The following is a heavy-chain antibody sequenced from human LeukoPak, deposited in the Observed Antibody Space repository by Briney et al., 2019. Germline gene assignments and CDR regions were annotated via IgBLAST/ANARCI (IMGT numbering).Heavy chain of an antibody. CDR1: GFTFNTYS. CDR3: ARGRDLFDS. Sequence: GGSLRLSCVASGFTFNTYSMNWFRQAPGKGLEWISYISSSSATIYYADFVKGRFTISRDNAKNSLYLQMNSLRAEDTAVYYCARGRDLFDSWGQGTLVIVSS. J-gene: IGHJ4*02. CDR2: ISSSSATI. V-gene: IGHV3-48*04.